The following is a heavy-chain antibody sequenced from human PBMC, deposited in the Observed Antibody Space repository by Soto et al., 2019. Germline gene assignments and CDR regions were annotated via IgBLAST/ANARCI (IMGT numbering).Heavy chain of an antibody. CDR1: GYSFTSYW. J-gene: IGHJ6*02. Sequence: GESLKISCKGSGYSFTSYWISWVRQMPGKGLEWMGRIDPSDSYTNYSPSFQGHVTISADKSISTAYLQWGSLKASDTAMYYCARHPIVVVPAATQHYYYYGMDVWGQGTTVTVSS. CDR3: ARHPIVVVPAATQHYYYYGMDV. D-gene: IGHD2-2*01. CDR2: IDPSDSYT. V-gene: IGHV5-10-1*01.